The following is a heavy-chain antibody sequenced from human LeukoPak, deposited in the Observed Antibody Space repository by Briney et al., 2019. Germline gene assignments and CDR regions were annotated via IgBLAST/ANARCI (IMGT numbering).Heavy chain of an antibody. CDR3: ARSRDGYNLDY. J-gene: IGHJ4*02. D-gene: IGHD5-24*01. Sequence: PSETLSLTCTVSGGSIGSYYWTWIRQPPGTGLEWMGYIYKSGSTNYNPSLKSRVNISVDKSKTQFSLKLSSVTAADTAVYYCARSRDGYNLDYWGQGTLVTVSS. CDR1: GGSIGSYY. V-gene: IGHV4-59*01. CDR2: IYKSGST.